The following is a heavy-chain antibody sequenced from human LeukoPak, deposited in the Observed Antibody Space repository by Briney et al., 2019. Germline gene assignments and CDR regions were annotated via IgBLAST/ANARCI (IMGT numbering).Heavy chain of an antibody. Sequence: GGSLRLSCAASGFTVSSNYMSWVRQAPGKGLEWVSVIYSGGSTYYADSVKGRFTISRDNSKNTLYLQMNSLRAEDTAVYYCASYYCSSTSCHQGGSYYYGMDVWGQGTTVTVSS. CDR1: GFTVSSNY. V-gene: IGHV3-53*01. D-gene: IGHD2-2*01. CDR3: ASYYCSSTSCHQGGSYYYGMDV. J-gene: IGHJ6*02. CDR2: IYSGGST.